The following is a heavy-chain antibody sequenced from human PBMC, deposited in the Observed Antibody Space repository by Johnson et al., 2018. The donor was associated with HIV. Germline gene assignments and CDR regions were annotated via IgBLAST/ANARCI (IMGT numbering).Heavy chain of an antibody. D-gene: IGHD6-6*01. Sequence: QVQLVESGGGLVQPGGSLRLSCAASGFTFSASAMHWIRQAPGKGLQWVSFISYDGANKYYADTVKGRFTISRDNSKNTLYLQMNSLRAEDTAVYYCAKDQFSSAGGEAFDRWGKGTMVTVSS. CDR1: GFTFSASA. J-gene: IGHJ3*02. CDR2: ISYDGANK. V-gene: IGHV3-30*07. CDR3: AKDQFSSAGGEAFDR.